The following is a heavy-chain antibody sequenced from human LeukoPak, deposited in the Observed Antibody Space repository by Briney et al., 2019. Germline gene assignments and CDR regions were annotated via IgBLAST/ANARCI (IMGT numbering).Heavy chain of an antibody. CDR1: GYTFTSYY. D-gene: IGHD3-22*01. CDR2: INPSGGST. J-gene: IGHJ5*02. V-gene: IGHV1-46*01. Sequence: ASVKVSCKASGYTFTSYYMHWVRQAPGEGLEWMGIINPSGGSTSYAQKFQGRVTMTRDMSTSTAYMELRSLRSDDTAVYYCARDQYYDSKGWFDPWGQGTLVTVSS. CDR3: ARDQYYDSKGWFDP.